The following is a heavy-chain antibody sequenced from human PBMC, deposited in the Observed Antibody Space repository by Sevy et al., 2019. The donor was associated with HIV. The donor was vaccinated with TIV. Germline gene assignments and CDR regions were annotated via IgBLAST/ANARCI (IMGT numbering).Heavy chain of an antibody. CDR2: TYYRSKWYN. D-gene: IGHD1-26*01. CDR3: ATGIPEWELGGHWFDP. Sequence: SQTLSLTCAISGDSVSSNSAAWNWIRQSPSRGLEWLGRTYYRSKWYNDYAVSVKSRISINPDTSKNQFSLQLNSVTPEDTAVYFCATGIPEWELGGHWFDPWGQGTRVTVSS. V-gene: IGHV6-1*01. CDR1: GDSVSSNSAA. J-gene: IGHJ5*02.